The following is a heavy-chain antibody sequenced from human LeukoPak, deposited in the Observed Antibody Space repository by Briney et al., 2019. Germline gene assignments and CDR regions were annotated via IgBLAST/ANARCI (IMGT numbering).Heavy chain of an antibody. V-gene: IGHV4-30-4*01. CDR1: GGSISSGDYY. J-gene: IGHJ2*01. CDR3: ARSIMCSSTSCYSVYFDL. CDR2: IYHSGST. Sequence: SETLSLTCTVSGGSISSGDYYWSWIRQPPGKGLEWIGEIYHSGSTNYNPSLKSRVTISVDKSKNQFSLKLSSVTAADTAVYYCARSIMCSSTSCYSVYFDLWGRGTLVTVSS. D-gene: IGHD2-2*01.